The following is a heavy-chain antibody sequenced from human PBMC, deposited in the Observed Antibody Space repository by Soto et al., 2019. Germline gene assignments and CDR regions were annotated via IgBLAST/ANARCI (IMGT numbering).Heavy chain of an antibody. CDR3: ARGTRAWGWAFDL. V-gene: IGHV1-8*01. CDR1: GYTFTSYD. Sequence: QVQLVQSGAEVKKPGASVKVSCKASGYTFTSYDVHWVRQATGQGLEWMGWMNPNSDNTGYAQKFQGRVTMTRNTSITTAYMELSSLTSEDTAVYYFARGTRAWGWAFDLWGRGTLVTVSS. CDR2: MNPNSDNT. D-gene: IGHD3-16*01. J-gene: IGHJ2*01.